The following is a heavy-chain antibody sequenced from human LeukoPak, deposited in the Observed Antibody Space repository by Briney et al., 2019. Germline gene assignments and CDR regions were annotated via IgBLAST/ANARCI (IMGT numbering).Heavy chain of an antibody. V-gene: IGHV4-34*01. D-gene: IGHD3-10*01. CDR3: ARRPTRGVNALPLDY. CDR2: INHSGST. CDR1: GGSFSGYY. Sequence: NPSETLSLTCAVYGGSFSGYYWSWIRQPPGKGLEWIGEINHSGSTNYNPSLKSRVTISVDTSKNQFSLKLSSVTAADTAVYYCARRPTRGVNALPLDYWGQGTLVTVSS. J-gene: IGHJ4*02.